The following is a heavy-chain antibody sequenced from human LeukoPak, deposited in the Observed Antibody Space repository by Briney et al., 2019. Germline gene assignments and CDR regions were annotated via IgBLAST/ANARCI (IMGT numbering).Heavy chain of an antibody. D-gene: IGHD2-2*01. CDR1: GFTFSSYS. V-gene: IGHV3-21*01. Sequence: GGSLRLSCVASGFTFSSYSINWVRQAPAKGLEWVSSISSSSSYVYYADSLKGRFTISRDNAKNSLYLQMNSLRAEDTAVYYCARGGYCSSSSCYGGFDYWGQGTLVTVSS. J-gene: IGHJ4*02. CDR2: ISSSSSYV. CDR3: ARGGYCSSSSCYGGFDY.